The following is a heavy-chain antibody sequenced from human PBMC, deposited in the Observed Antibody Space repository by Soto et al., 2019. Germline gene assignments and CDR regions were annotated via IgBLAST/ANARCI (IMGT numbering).Heavy chain of an antibody. D-gene: IGHD3-22*01. CDR2: IKQDGSEK. Sequence: PGGSLRLSCAASGFTFSSYWMSWVRQAPGKGLEWVANIKQDGSEKYYVDSVKGRFTISRDNAKNSLYLQMNSLRAEDTAVYYCARITYYYDSSGYYLDYWGQGTLVTVSS. CDR3: ARITYYYDSSGYYLDY. V-gene: IGHV3-7*01. J-gene: IGHJ4*02. CDR1: GFTFSSYW.